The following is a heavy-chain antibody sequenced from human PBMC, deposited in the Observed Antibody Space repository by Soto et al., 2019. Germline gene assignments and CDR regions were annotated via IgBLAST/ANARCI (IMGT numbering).Heavy chain of an antibody. D-gene: IGHD1-1*01. CDR3: ASRRGTLHKQDDY. J-gene: IGHJ4*02. Sequence: GGSLRLSCAASGFTFSSYAMHWVRQAPGKGLEWVAVISYDGSNKYYADSVKGRFTISRDNSKNTLYLQMNSLRAEDTAVYYCASRRGTLHKQDDYWGQGTLVTVSS. V-gene: IGHV3-30-3*01. CDR2: ISYDGSNK. CDR1: GFTFSSYA.